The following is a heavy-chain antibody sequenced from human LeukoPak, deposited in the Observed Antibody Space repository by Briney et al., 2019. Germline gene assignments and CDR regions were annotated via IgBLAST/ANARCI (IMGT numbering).Heavy chain of an antibody. CDR3: AREGDYYDSSGYLYYFDY. CDR2: IFSGGSA. V-gene: IGHV3-66*01. CDR1: GFTFSSYA. Sequence: PGGSLRLSCAASGFTFSSYAMSWVRQAPGKGLEWVSVIFSGGSASYADSVKGRFSISRDNSKNTLYLQMNSLRAEDTAVYYCAREGDYYDSSGYLYYFDYWGQGTLVTVSS. J-gene: IGHJ4*02. D-gene: IGHD3-22*01.